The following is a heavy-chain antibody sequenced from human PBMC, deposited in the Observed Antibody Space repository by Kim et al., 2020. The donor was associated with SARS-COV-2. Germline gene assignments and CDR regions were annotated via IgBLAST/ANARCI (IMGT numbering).Heavy chain of an antibody. D-gene: IGHD3-10*01. J-gene: IGHJ4*02. CDR2: IYYSGST. CDR1: GGSISSSSYY. Sequence: SETLSLTCTVSGGSISSSSYYWGWIRQPPGKGLEWIGSIYYSGSTYYNPSLKSRVTISVDTSKNQFSLKLSSVTAADTAVYYCARHVKVIRVRTFDYWGQGTLVTVSS. V-gene: IGHV4-39*01. CDR3: ARHVKVIRVRTFDY.